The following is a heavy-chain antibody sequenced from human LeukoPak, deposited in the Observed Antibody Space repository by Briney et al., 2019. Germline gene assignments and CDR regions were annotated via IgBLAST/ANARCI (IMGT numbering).Heavy chain of an antibody. D-gene: IGHD1-1*01. CDR3: ATPTAGTWHFDY. CDR2: IIPIFGTA. V-gene: IGHV1-69*05. Sequence: SVKVSCKASGGTFSSYAISWVRQAPGQGLEWMGGIIPIFGTANYAQKFQGRVTITTDESTSTAYMELNSPRAEDTAVYYCATPTAGTWHFDYWGQGTLVTVSS. J-gene: IGHJ4*02. CDR1: GGTFSSYA.